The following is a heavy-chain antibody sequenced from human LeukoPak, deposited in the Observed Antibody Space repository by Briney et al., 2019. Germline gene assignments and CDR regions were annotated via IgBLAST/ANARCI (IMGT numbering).Heavy chain of an antibody. CDR2: ISAYNGNT. CDR3: VRRPVEAMGFFDY. D-gene: IGHD6-19*01. J-gene: IGHJ4*02. V-gene: IGHV1-18*01. Sequence: ASVKVSCKASGYTFSRNGVSWVRQAPGQGLEWLGWISAYNGNTYYAQKLQGRVIVTTDTSTSTTYMELRSLRSDDTAVYYCVRRPVEAMGFFDYWGQGTLVTVSS. CDR1: GYTFSRNG.